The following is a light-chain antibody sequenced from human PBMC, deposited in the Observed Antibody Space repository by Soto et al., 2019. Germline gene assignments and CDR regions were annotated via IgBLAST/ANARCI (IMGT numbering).Light chain of an antibody. CDR1: NIGGKT. Sequence: SYELTQPPSVSVAPGKTASITCGENNIGGKTVHWFQQKPGQAPVVVLYYDTHRPSGIPERFSGSNSGNTATLTISRVEAGDEADYYCHVWDSSRDHVVFGGGTKLTVL. V-gene: IGLV3-21*04. CDR3: HVWDSSRDHVV. J-gene: IGLJ3*02. CDR2: YDT.